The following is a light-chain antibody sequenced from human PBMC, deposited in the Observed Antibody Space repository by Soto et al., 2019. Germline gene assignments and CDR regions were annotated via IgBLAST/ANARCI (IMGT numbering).Light chain of an antibody. J-gene: IGKJ3*01. Sequence: EIVVTQSPGILSVSPGDRATLSCRASQSVGRNLAWYQQKPGQAPTLLIYAASTRATGLPARFSGSGSGTNFTLNISSLQSEDFAVYCCQEYSRWPLFTFGPGTRVDIK. CDR1: QSVGRN. V-gene: IGKV3-15*01. CDR2: AAS. CDR3: QEYSRWPLFT.